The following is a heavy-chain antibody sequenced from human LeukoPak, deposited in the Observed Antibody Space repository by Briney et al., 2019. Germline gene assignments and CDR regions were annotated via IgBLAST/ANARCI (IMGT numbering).Heavy chain of an antibody. V-gene: IGHV3-23*01. D-gene: IGHD3-22*01. CDR3: ARRGYLYYYDSSGPTSYYFDY. J-gene: IGHJ4*02. CDR1: GFTFSSYA. Sequence: PGGSLRLSCAASGFTFSSYAMSWVRQAPGKGLEWVSAISGSGGSTYYADSVKGRFTISRDNSKNTLYLQMNSLGAEDTAVYYCARRGYLYYYDSSGPTSYYFDYWGQGTLVTVSS. CDR2: ISGSGGST.